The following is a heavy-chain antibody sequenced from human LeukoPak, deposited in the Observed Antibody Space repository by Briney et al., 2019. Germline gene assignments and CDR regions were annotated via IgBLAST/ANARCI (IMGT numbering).Heavy chain of an antibody. CDR2: SSRSGGTI. V-gene: IGHV3-11*01. CDR1: GFTLSDYY. D-gene: IGHD1/OR15-1a*01. J-gene: IGHJ3*02. CDR3: ATSLQQPPHDAFDI. Sequence: GGSLRLSCAASGFTLSDYYMNWIRQAPGKGLEWLSYSSRSGGTIYYADSMKGRFTISRDNTKNSLFLQMNNLRAEDTAVYYCATSLQQPPHDAFDIWGQGTMVTVSS.